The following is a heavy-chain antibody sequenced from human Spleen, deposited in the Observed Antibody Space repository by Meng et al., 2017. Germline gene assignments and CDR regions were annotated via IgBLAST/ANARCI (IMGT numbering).Heavy chain of an antibody. CDR3: ARGYSYGLSWFDL. J-gene: IGHJ5*02. Sequence: ETLSLTCAASGFTVSHIYMSWVRQAPGKGLEWVSVIYSGGNTYYADSVKGRFTISRDNSKNSVYLQMNSLRAEDTAVYFCARGYSYGLSWFDLWGRGTLVTVSS. CDR2: IYSGGNT. V-gene: IGHV3-66*01. CDR1: GFTVSHIY. D-gene: IGHD5-18*01.